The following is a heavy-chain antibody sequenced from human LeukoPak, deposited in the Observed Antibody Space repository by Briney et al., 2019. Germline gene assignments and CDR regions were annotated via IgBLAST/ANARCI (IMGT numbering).Heavy chain of an antibody. V-gene: IGHV1-8*01. Sequence: RASVKASCKASGYTFTNYDINWVRQATGQGLEWMGWMNPNTGNAGLAQRFQGRFTMTRDTSISTAYMELSSLTSEDTAVYYCARGRLAAAGGGRGIDPWGQGTLVTVSS. D-gene: IGHD6-13*01. CDR2: MNPNTGNA. J-gene: IGHJ5*02. CDR3: ARGRLAAAGGGRGIDP. CDR1: GYTFTNYD.